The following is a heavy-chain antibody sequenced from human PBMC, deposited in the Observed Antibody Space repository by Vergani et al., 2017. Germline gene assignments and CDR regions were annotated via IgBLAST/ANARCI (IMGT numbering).Heavy chain of an antibody. D-gene: IGHD3-22*01. Sequence: QVQLQESGPGLVKPSETLSLTCAVSGYSISSGYYWGWIRQPPGKGLEWIGSIYHSGSTYYNPSLKSRVTISVDTSKNQFSLKLSSVTAADTAVYYCAGLDYYDSSGYDRPYYFDYWGKGTLVTVSS. CDR2: IYHSGST. CDR1: GYSISSGYY. CDR3: AGLDYYDSSGYDRPYYFDY. V-gene: IGHV4-38-2*01. J-gene: IGHJ4*02.